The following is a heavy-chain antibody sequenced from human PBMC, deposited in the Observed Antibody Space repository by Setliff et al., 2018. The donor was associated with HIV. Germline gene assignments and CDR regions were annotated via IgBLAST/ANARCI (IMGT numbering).Heavy chain of an antibody. Sequence: TLSLTCAVYGGSFSDYYWSWIRQPPGKGLEWIGYIYYSGSTNYNPSLKSRITISVDTSKNQFSLKLSSVTAADTAVYYCARGVIETDYDYVDIYYYNYMDVWGKGTTVTVSS. V-gene: IGHV4-34*01. CDR3: ARGVIETDYDYVDIYYYNYMDV. CDR2: IYYSGST. J-gene: IGHJ6*03. CDR1: GGSFSDYY. D-gene: IGHD5-12*01.